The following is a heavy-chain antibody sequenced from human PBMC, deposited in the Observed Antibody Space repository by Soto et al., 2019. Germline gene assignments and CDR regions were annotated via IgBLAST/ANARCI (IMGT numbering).Heavy chain of an antibody. D-gene: IGHD3-10*01. CDR1: GYSFTSYW. Sequence: EVQLVQSGEEVKKHGESLRISCKGSGYSFTSYWIIWVRQMPGKGLESMGRIDPSDSYTNYSPSFQGHVTISADTSISTAYRQWSSLLASDTAMYYCARFPPRVRGGYYYYGMDVWGQGTTGTVSS. J-gene: IGHJ6*02. CDR3: ARFPPRVRGGYYYYGMDV. CDR2: IDPSDSYT. V-gene: IGHV5-10-1*01.